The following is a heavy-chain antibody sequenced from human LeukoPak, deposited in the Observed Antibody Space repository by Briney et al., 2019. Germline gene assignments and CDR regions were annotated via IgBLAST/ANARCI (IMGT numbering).Heavy chain of an antibody. CDR3: VRDYQFIQEV. D-gene: IGHD2-2*01. CDR1: GFTFSNYW. CDR2: ISTDGKST. V-gene: IGHV3-74*01. J-gene: IGHJ6*02. Sequence: GGSLRLSCVASGFTFSNYWMLWVRQAPGKGLMWVPPISTDGKSTRYAEYVKGRITISRDNAKDALYLQMEILEVEDTAFCFCVRDYQFIQEVWGQGTTVTVSS.